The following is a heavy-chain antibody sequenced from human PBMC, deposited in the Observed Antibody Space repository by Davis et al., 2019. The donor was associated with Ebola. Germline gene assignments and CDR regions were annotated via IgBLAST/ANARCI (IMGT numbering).Heavy chain of an antibody. D-gene: IGHD2/OR15-2a*01. V-gene: IGHV4-39*07. CDR3: ATNSTPSGFDH. CDR2: IYYSGST. CDR1: GDSISSSSYY. Sequence: PGGSLRLSCTVSGDSISSSSYYWGWIRQPPGKGLEWIGNIYYSGSTYYDRVTISVDTSKNQFSLKLSSVTAADTAVYYCATNSTPSGFDHWGQGARVTVSS. J-gene: IGHJ4*02.